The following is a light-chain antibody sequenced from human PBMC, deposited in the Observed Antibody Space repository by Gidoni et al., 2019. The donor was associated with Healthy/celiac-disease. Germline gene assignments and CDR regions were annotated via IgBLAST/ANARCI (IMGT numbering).Light chain of an antibody. Sequence: TLSLSPGERAPLSCRASQSVSSYLAWYQQKPGQAPRLLIYDASNRATGLPARFSGKGSGTDFTLTISSLETKAFGVYYGQQRSNWPQFTFGPGTKVDIK. J-gene: IGKJ3*01. CDR3: QQRSNWPQFT. V-gene: IGKV3-11*01. CDR2: DAS. CDR1: QSVSSY.